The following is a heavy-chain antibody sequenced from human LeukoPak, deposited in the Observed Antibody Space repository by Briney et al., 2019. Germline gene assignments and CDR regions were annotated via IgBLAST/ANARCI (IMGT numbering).Heavy chain of an antibody. V-gene: IGHV5-51*01. J-gene: IGHJ3*01. D-gene: IGHD1-26*01. CDR3: GMSGDRVPLQDDVFDV. Sequence: GESLKISCKVSGYSFTSYCIGWVRQMPGKGLEWMGIIYPGDSSPTYSTSFQGQVTISVDKSINTAYLQWSSLQASDTAMYYCGMSGDRVPLQDDVFDVWGQGTMVTVST. CDR1: GYSFTSYC. CDR2: IYPGDSSP.